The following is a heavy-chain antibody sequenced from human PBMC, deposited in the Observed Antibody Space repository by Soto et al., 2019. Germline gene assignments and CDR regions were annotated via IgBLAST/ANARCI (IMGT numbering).Heavy chain of an antibody. D-gene: IGHD2-8*01. CDR2: INHSGST. Sequence: PSETLSLTCAVYGGSFSGYYWSWIRQPPGKGLEWIGEINHSGSTNYNPSLKSRVTISVDTSKNQFSLKLSSVTAADTAVYYCARGRIIVLMVYAINYFDYWGQGTLVTVSS. J-gene: IGHJ4*02. CDR3: ARGRIIVLMVYAINYFDY. V-gene: IGHV4-34*01. CDR1: GGSFSGYY.